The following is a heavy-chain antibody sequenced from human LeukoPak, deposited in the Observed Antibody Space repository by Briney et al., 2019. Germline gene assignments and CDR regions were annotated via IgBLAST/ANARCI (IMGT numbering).Heavy chain of an antibody. CDR1: GYTFTSYG. CDR2: ISAYNGNT. CDR3: ASLSYDYVWGSYRHPEYYFDY. J-gene: IGHJ4*02. Sequence: ASAKVSCKASGYTFTSYGISWVRQAPGQGLEWMGWISAYNGNTNYAQKLQGRVTMTTDTSTSTAYMELRSLRSDDTAVYYCASLSYDYVWGSYRHPEYYFDYWGQGTLVTVSS. V-gene: IGHV1-18*01. D-gene: IGHD3-16*02.